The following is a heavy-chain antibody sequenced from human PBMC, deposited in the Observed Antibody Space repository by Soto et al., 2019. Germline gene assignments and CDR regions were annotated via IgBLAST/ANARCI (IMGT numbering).Heavy chain of an antibody. V-gene: IGHV1-18*01. CDR3: ARALTGYGMDV. Sequence: QVQLVQYGVEVREPGASVKVSCKAVRYIFTNYGVSWVRQAPGQGLEWMGWITTYNGNTEYAQKFQGRVTMTTAASTSTAYMELGSLRSDDTAIYYCARALTGYGMDVWGQGTTVTVSS. J-gene: IGHJ6*02. CDR1: RYIFTNYG. CDR2: ITTYNGNT.